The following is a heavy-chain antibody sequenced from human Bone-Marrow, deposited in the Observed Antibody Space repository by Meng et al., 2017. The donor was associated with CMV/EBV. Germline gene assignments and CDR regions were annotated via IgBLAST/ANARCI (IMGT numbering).Heavy chain of an antibody. D-gene: IGHD6-19*01. CDR2: IIPNVGTA. V-gene: IGHV1-69*05. J-gene: IGHJ5*02. CDR1: GGTFRNYA. Sequence: SVKVSCKTSGGTFRNYAISWVRQAPGQGLEWMGGIIPNVGTANYAQKFQGRVTMTTDTSTSTAYMELGSLRSDDTAVYYCARADSGGWYSSWGQGTLVTVSS. CDR3: ARADSGGWYSS.